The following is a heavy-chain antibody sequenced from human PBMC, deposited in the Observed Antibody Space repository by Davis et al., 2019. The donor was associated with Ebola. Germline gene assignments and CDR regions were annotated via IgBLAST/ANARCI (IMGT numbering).Heavy chain of an antibody. Sequence: MPSETLSLTCTVSGGSISSYYWSWIRQPPGKGLEWIGYIYYSGSTNYNPSLKSRVTISVDKSKNQFSLKLSSVTAADTAVYYCASSQYYCSGGSCYLRLYYYYYGMDVWGQGTTVTVSS. CDR2: IYYSGST. CDR1: GGSISSYY. V-gene: IGHV4-59*12. J-gene: IGHJ6*02. CDR3: ASSQYYCSGGSCYLRLYYYYYGMDV. D-gene: IGHD2-15*01.